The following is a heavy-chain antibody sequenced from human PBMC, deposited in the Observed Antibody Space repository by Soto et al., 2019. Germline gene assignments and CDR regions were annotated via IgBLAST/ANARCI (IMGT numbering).Heavy chain of an antibody. Sequence: SVKVSCKASGGTFSSHAITWVRQAPGQGLEWMGGIIPIFGTANYAQKFQGRLTIAADEFTSTAYMELRSLRSEDTAVYYCARGLRWGSGWAYFDYWGQGTLVTVSS. CDR2: IIPIFGTA. D-gene: IGHD6-19*01. J-gene: IGHJ4*02. CDR1: GGTFSSHA. V-gene: IGHV1-69*13. CDR3: ARGLRWGSGWAYFDY.